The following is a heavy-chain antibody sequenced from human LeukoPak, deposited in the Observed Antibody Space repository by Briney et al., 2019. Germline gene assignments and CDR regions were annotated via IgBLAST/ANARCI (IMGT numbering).Heavy chain of an antibody. CDR3: ARGTADYYDSSGYYDY. CDR2: INHSGST. CDR1: GGSFSGYY. J-gene: IGHJ4*02. D-gene: IGHD3-22*01. Sequence: RSSETLSLTCAVYGGSFSGYYWSWIRQPPGKGLEWIGEINHSGSTNYNPSLKSRVTISADTSKNQFSLKLSSVTAADTAVYYCARGTADYYDSSGYYDYWGQGTLVTVSS. V-gene: IGHV4-34*01.